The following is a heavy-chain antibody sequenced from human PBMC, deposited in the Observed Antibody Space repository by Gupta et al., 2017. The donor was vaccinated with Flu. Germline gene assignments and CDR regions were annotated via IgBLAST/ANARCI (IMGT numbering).Heavy chain of an antibody. Sequence: EVQLVESGGGLVQPGGSLRLSCAGSGFTFSDYWMNWIRQAPGKGLEWVANIKQDGSEKNYVDSVKGRLTISRDNAKNSLYLQIDSLRVEDTAVYYCVAGRGWLFDSWGQGTLVTVSS. CDR3: VAGRGWLFDS. V-gene: IGHV3-7*02. D-gene: IGHD6-19*01. J-gene: IGHJ4*02. CDR2: IKQDGSEK. CDR1: GFTFSDYW.